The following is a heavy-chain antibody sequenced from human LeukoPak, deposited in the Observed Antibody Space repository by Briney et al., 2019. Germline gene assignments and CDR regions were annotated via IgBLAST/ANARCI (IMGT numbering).Heavy chain of an antibody. CDR2: ISSSGSTI. CDR1: GFTFSSFE. D-gene: IGHD6-6*01. V-gene: IGHV3-48*03. J-gene: IGHJ4*02. Sequence: PGGSLRLSCAASGFTFSSFEMNWVRQAPGKGLEWVSYISSSGSTIYSADSVKGRFTISRDNAKNSLYLQMNSLRAEDTAVYYCARVLAARLSDYWGQGTLVTASS. CDR3: ARVLAARLSDY.